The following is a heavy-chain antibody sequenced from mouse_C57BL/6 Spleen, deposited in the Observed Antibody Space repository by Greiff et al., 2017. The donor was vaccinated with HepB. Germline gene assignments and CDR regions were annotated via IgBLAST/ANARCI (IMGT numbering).Heavy chain of an antibody. CDR2: IRLKSDNYAT. D-gene: IGHD2-3*01. Sequence: EVQLQQSGGGLVQPGGSMKLSCVASGFTFSNYWMNWVRQSPEKGLEWVAQIRLKSDNYATHYAESVKGRFTISRDDSKSSVYLQMNNLRAEDTGIYYCTVYDGYLSYAMDYWGQGTSVTVSS. V-gene: IGHV6-3*01. CDR1: GFTFSNYW. J-gene: IGHJ4*01. CDR3: TVYDGYLSYAMDY.